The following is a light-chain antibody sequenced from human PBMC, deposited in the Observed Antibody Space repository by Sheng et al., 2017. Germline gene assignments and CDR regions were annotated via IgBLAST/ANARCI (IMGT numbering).Light chain of an antibody. CDR2: DVN. V-gene: IGLV2-11*01. Sequence: QSALTQPRSVSGSPGQSVTISCTGTSSDVGGSNYVSWYQHHPGKAPKLMIYDVNKRPSGVPDRFSGSKSGSTASLTISGLQPEDEADYSCCSHAGILYVFGTGTKVTVL. CDR3: CSHAGILYV. J-gene: IGLJ1*01. CDR1: SSDVGGSNY.